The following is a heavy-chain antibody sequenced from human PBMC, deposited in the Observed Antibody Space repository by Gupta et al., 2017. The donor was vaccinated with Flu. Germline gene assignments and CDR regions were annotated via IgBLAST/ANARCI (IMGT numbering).Heavy chain of an antibody. CDR2: IDYSGST. CDR1: GGSISSGGYY. V-gene: IGHV4-31*03. J-gene: IGHJ4*02. CDR3: AREVYSSGWYFDY. D-gene: IGHD6-19*01. Sequence: QVQLQESGPGLVKPSQTLSLTCTVSGGSISSGGYYWSWIRQHPGKGLEWIGYIDYSGSTYYNPSLKSRVTISVDTSKNQFSLKLSSVTAADTAVYYCAREVYSSGWYFDYWGQGTLVTVSS.